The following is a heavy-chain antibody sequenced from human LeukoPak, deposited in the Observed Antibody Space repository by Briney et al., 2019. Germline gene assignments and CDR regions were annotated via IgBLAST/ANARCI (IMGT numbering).Heavy chain of an antibody. V-gene: IGHV3-21*01. CDR3: ARDGVVPASSIDY. J-gene: IGHJ4*02. D-gene: IGHD2-2*01. CDR2: ISSSSSYI. Sequence: GGSLRLSCAASGFTFSSYGMHWVRQAPGKGLEWVSSISSSSSYIYYADSVKGRFTISRDNAKNSLYLQMNSLRAEDTAVYYCARDGVVPASSIDYWGQGTLVTVSS. CDR1: GFTFSSYG.